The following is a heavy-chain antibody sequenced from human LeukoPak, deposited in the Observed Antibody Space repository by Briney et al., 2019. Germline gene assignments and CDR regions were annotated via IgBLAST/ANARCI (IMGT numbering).Heavy chain of an antibody. J-gene: IGHJ4*02. CDR3: ARGHYGLDY. CDR2: ISTSGTNI. CDR1: GFTFSDYY. V-gene: IGHV3-11*04. Sequence: GGSLRLSCAASGFTFSDYYISRIRQAPGRGLEWVSYISTSGTNIYYADSVKGRFTISRDNAKNSLFLQMNSLRAEDTAVYYCARGHYGLDYWGQGSLVTVSS. D-gene: IGHD3-16*01.